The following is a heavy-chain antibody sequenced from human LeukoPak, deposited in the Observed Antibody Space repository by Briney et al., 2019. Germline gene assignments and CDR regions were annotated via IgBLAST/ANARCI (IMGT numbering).Heavy chain of an antibody. CDR3: TRVAGCSYGETAFDY. D-gene: IGHD5-18*01. Sequence: GGSLRLSCTASGFTFGDYAMSWVRQAPGKGLEWVGFIRSKAYGGTTEYAASVKGRFTISRDDSKSIACLQMNSLKTEDTAVYYCTRVAGCSYGETAFDYWGQGTLVTVSS. CDR2: IRSKAYGGTT. V-gene: IGHV3-49*04. CDR1: GFTFGDYA. J-gene: IGHJ4*02.